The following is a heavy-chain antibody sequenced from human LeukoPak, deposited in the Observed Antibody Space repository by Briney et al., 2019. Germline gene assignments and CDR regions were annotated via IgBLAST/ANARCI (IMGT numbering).Heavy chain of an antibody. D-gene: IGHD6-13*01. CDR3: TKDRRGPAAGTWYFDS. J-gene: IGHJ4*02. CDR1: GFIFSSYG. CDR2: ITAIDGRT. V-gene: IGHV3-23*01. Sequence: PGMSLRLSCAASGFIFSSYGMHWVRQAPGRGLEWVSSITAIDGRTYYADSVRGRFTISRDNSKNTVYLQLNSLRAGDTAIYYCTKDRRGPAAGTWYFDSWGQGTLVTVSS.